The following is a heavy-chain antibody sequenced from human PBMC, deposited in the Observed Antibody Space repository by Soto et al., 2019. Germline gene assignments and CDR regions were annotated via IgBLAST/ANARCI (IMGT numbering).Heavy chain of an antibody. CDR2: IWYDGSNT. CDR1: GFIFSSFG. D-gene: IGHD7-27*01. J-gene: IGHJ4*02. V-gene: IGHV3-33*01. CDR3: VRDLLGSGGHFDY. Sequence: PGGSLRLSCAASGFIFSSFGMHWVRQAPGKGLEWVAHIWYDGSNTYYADSVKGRFTISRDNSRNTLYLQMNSLRAEDTAAYHCVRDLLGSGGHFDYWGQGPPVTVSS.